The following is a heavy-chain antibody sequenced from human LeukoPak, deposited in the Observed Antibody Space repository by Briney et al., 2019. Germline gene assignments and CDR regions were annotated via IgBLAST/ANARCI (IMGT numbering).Heavy chain of an antibody. CDR1: GYTFTSYD. Sequence: GASVKVSCKASGYTFTSYDINWVRQATGQGLEWMGWMNPNSGNTGYAQKFRGRVTITRNTSISTAYMELSSLRSEDTAVYYCARAQGSYYYYYMDVWGKGTTVTVSS. CDR2: MNPNSGNT. D-gene: IGHD1-26*01. J-gene: IGHJ6*03. V-gene: IGHV1-8*03. CDR3: ARAQGSYYYYYMDV.